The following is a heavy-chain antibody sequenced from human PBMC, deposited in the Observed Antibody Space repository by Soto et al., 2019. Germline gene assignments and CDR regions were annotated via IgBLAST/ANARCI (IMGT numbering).Heavy chain of an antibody. CDR3: APLSVPLSGPYGIHV. D-gene: IGHD2-15*01. J-gene: IGHJ6*02. CDR1: GYSVTSSDYY. CDR2: MFYSGLT. V-gene: IGHV4-39*01. Sequence: SETLSLTCSVSGYSVTSSDYYWAWIRQPPGKGLEWIGSMFYSGLTYYNPSLKSRVTLSVDTSKNQFSVRLNSVTAADTAVYYCAPLSVPLSGPYGIHVWGQGTTVTISS.